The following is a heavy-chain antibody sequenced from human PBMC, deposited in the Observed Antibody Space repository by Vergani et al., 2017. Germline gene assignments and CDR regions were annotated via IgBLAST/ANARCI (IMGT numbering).Heavy chain of an antibody. CDR1: GFTFSSYA. CDR2: ISGSGGNT. J-gene: IGHJ6*03. Sequence: EVQLLESGGGLVQPGGSLRLSCGASGFTFSSYAMTWVRQAPGKGLEWVSAISGSGGNTFYTDSVKGRFTISRDNSKDTLYLEMESLRVEDTAVYFCARDKSKRAPAVMGTYYYYMDVWGKGTKVTVSS. V-gene: IGHV3-23*01. D-gene: IGHD3-16*01. CDR3: ARDKSKRAPAVMGTYYYYMDV.